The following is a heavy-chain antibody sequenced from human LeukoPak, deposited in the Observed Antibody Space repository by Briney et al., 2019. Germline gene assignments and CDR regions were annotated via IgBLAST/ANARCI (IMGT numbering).Heavy chain of an antibody. CDR3: ARGVGAATSYNWFDP. V-gene: IGHV1-3*01. D-gene: IGHD2-15*01. CDR1: GYTFTSYA. J-gene: IGHJ5*02. Sequence: ASVKVSCKASGYTFTSYAMHWVRQAPGQRLEWMGWINAGNGNTKYSQKFQGRVTITRDTSASTAYMELSSLRSEDTAVYYCARGVGAATSYNWFDPWGQGTLVTVSS. CDR2: INAGNGNT.